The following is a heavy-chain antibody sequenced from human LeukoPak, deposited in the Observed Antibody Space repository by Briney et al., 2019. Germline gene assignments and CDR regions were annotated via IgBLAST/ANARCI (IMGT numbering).Heavy chain of an antibody. V-gene: IGHV3-23*01. CDR2: ISGSGGST. Sequence: GGSLRLSCAASGITFSNYAMSWVRQAPGKGLEWVSAISGSGGSTYYADSVKGRFTISRDNSKNTLYLQMNSLRAEDTAVYYCARGPGTVLGYYYMDVWGKGTTVTISS. D-gene: IGHD3-16*01. CDR3: ARGPGTVLGYYYMDV. J-gene: IGHJ6*03. CDR1: GITFSNYA.